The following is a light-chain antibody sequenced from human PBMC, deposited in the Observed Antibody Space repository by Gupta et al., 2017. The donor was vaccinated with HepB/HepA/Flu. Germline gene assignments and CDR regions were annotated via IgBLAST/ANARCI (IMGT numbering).Light chain of an antibody. Sequence: EIVLTQSPATLSLSPGERATLSCRASQSVSSYLAWYQQKPGQAPRLLIYDASNRATGIPARFSGSGSGTDFTLTISSLEPEDFAMYYCQHRSNWPLTFGHGTKVDIK. CDR3: QHRSNWPLT. V-gene: IGKV3-11*01. J-gene: IGKJ3*01. CDR2: DAS. CDR1: QSVSSY.